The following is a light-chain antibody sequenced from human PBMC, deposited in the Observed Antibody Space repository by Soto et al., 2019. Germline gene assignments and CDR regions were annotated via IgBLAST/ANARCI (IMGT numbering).Light chain of an antibody. CDR1: QSISSW. V-gene: IGKV1-5*03. Sequence: DIQMTQSPSTLSASLGDRVTITCRASQSISSWLAWYQQKPGKAPKLLIYKASSLESGVPSRFSGSGSGTDFTLTISSLQPEDFATYYCQHFKSFTITFGQGKLLEI. CDR2: KAS. J-gene: IGKJ5*01. CDR3: QHFKSFTIT.